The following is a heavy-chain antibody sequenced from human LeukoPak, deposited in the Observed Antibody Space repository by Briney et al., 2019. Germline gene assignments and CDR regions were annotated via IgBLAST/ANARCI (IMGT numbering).Heavy chain of an antibody. CDR3: AREIQLWLDAFDI. CDR2: GDYSGST. CDR1: GDSFRSVKDY. V-gene: IGHV4-39*07. Sequence: SETLSLTCSVSGDSFRSVKDYWAWIRQPPGKGLEWIASGDYSGSTYYNPSLKSRVTISVDTSRSQFSLKLSSVTAADTAVYYCAREIQLWLDAFDIWGQGTMVTVSS. D-gene: IGHD5-18*01. J-gene: IGHJ3*02.